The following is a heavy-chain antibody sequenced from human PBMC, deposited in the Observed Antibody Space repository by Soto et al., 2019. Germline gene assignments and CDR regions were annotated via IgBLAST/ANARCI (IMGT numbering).Heavy chain of an antibody. CDR2: ISGSGSTI. Sequence: GGSLRLSCAASGFTFSSYAVSWVRQAPGKGPEWISSISGSGSTIYYADSVKGRFTISRDNSKNTLYLQMSSLRAEDTAVYYCAKVFYYYDSSGYYYFDYWGQGTLVTV. J-gene: IGHJ4*02. V-gene: IGHV3-23*01. CDR3: AKVFYYYDSSGYYYFDY. D-gene: IGHD3-22*01. CDR1: GFTFSSYA.